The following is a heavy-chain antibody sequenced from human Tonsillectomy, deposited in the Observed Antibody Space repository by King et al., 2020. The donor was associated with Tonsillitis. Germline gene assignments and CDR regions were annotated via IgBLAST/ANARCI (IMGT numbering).Heavy chain of an antibody. Sequence: VQLVESGGGLVQPGRSLRLSCAASGFTFDDYTMHWVRQAPGKGLEWVSGISWNSGSIGYADSVKGRFTISRDNAKNSLYLQMNSLRAEDTALYYCAKDIVQDCGSGLGGSFDIWGQGTMVTVSS. CDR2: ISWNSGSI. V-gene: IGHV3-9*01. CDR3: AKDIVQDCGSGLGGSFDI. D-gene: IGHD3-10*01. CDR1: GFTFDDYT. J-gene: IGHJ3*02.